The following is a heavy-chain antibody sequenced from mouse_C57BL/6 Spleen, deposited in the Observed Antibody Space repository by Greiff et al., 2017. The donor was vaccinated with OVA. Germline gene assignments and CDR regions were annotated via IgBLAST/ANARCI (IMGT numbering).Heavy chain of an antibody. CDR2: ISRGSSTI. Sequence: EVQLVEPGGGLVKPGGSLKLSCAASGFTFSDYGMHWVRQAPEQGLEWVAYISRGSSTIYYADTVKGRFTISRDNAKNTLCLQMTSLRSEDTGMYYGARRAYYSDCEECGDWGQGTLVTVSA. J-gene: IGHJ3*01. CDR1: GFTFSDYG. D-gene: IGHD2-12*01. V-gene: IGHV5-17*01. CDR3: ARRAYYSDCEECGD.